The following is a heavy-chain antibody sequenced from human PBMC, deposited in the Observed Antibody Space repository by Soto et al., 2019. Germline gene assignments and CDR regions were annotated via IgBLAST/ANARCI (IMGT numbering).Heavy chain of an antibody. CDR2: IDRDESSA. V-gene: IGHV3-74*01. Sequence: EVQLVESGGGLVQPGGSLRLACVASGFSFRSTWMHWVRQVPGKGLVWVSRIDRDESSARYADSVKGGFTISRDNAKNTLYLQMDSLRAEDTAVYYCARDFYYSIDYWGQGTLVTVSS. D-gene: IGHD1-26*01. CDR1: GFSFRSTW. J-gene: IGHJ4*02. CDR3: ARDFYYSIDY.